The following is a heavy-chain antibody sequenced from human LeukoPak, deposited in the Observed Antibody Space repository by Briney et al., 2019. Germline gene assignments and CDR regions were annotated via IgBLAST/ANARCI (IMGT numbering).Heavy chain of an antibody. CDR2: ISSGGNT. J-gene: IGHJ4*02. CDR1: GFTFSNYA. Sequence: GGSLRLSCAASGFTFSNYAMSWGRQAPGKGLEWVSVISSGGNTYFADSVKGRFAISRDNSENTLYLQMNSLRAEDSAVYYCAKGGYSYGYFDYWGQGIPVTVSS. V-gene: IGHV3-23*01. D-gene: IGHD5-18*01. CDR3: AKGGYSYGYFDY.